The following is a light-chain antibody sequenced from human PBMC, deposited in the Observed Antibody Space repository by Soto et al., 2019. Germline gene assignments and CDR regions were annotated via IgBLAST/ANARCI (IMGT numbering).Light chain of an antibody. CDR2: GAS. V-gene: IGKV3-20*01. J-gene: IGKJ3*01. Sequence: EIVLTQSPGTLSLSPGERATLSCRASQSVSSSYLAWYQQKPGQAPRLLIYGASSRATGIPDRFSGSGSGTDFTLTISRLEPEDFAVYYWQQYGSSSFTFGPGTKVDIK. CDR3: QQYGSSSFT. CDR1: QSVSSSY.